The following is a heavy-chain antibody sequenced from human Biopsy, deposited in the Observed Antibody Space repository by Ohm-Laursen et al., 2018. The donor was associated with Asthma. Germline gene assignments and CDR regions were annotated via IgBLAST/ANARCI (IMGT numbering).Heavy chain of an antibody. CDR2: VNTGNGDT. CDR1: GYTLIGFH. J-gene: IGHJ3*01. D-gene: IGHD3-9*01. V-gene: IGHV1-3*04. Sequence: ASVKVSCKASGYTLIGFHIHWMRQAPGQRLEWMGWVNTGNGDTKYSQKFQGRVTITRDTSASTAYMELRSLRSEDTATYYCARTYYDFLTGQVKDVFGVWGQGTMVTVSS. CDR3: ARTYYDFLTGQVKDVFGV.